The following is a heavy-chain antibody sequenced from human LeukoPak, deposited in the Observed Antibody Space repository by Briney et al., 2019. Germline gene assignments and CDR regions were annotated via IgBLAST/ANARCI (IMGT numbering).Heavy chain of an antibody. CDR1: GDSISSYY. V-gene: IGHV4-59*08. D-gene: IGHD6-6*01. CDR2: IYYSGRT. J-gene: IGHJ6*03. CDR3: ARYGSXSLRAXXYXYMDV. Sequence: SETPSLTCTVSGDSISSYYWSWIRQPPGKGLEWIGYIYYSGRTDYNPSFKSRVTISMDTSRNQFSLNLSSVTAADTAVYYCARYGSXSLRAXXYXYMDVWGKGTTVTVSS.